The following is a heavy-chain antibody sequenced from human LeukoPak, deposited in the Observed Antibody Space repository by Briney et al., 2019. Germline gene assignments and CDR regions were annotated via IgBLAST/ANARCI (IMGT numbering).Heavy chain of an antibody. Sequence: SVKVSCKASGGTFGSYAISWVRQAPGQGLEWMGGIIPIFGTANYAQKFQGRVTITTDESTSTAYMGLSSLRSEDTAVYYCARDRADDYGGPFDYWGQGTLVTVSS. CDR2: IIPIFGTA. D-gene: IGHD4-23*01. CDR3: ARDRADDYGGPFDY. CDR1: GGTFGSYA. J-gene: IGHJ4*02. V-gene: IGHV1-69*05.